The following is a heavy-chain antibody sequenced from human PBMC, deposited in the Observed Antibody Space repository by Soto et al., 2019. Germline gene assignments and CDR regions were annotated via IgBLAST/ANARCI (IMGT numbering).Heavy chain of an antibody. J-gene: IGHJ4*02. CDR3: ARWDDYGASDQYHFDY. Sequence: GASGQVSCKASGYTFTASGISWVRQAPGQGLEWMGLPSIYNGHTEYAPKFLGRVVMTTDTSADTAYLELKSLRPDDAALYYCARWDDYGASDQYHFDYWGQGTLVTVSS. D-gene: IGHD4-17*01. V-gene: IGHV1-18*01. CDR2: PSIYNGHT. CDR1: GYTFTASG.